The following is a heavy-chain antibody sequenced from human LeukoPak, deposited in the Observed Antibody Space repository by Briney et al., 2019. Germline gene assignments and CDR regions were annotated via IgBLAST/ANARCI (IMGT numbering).Heavy chain of an antibody. CDR1: GGSISSYY. Sequence: SEALSLTCTVSGGSISSYYWSWIRQPAGKGLEWIGRIYTSGSTNYNPTLKSLVTMSVVSSKNQFALKLSSVTAADTGVYYCARDTHQYYEFWSGFGFALVGMDVCGQGTTVTVSS. V-gene: IGHV4-4*07. D-gene: IGHD3-3*01. CDR2: IYTSGST. J-gene: IGHJ6*02. CDR3: ARDTHQYYEFWSGFGFALVGMDV.